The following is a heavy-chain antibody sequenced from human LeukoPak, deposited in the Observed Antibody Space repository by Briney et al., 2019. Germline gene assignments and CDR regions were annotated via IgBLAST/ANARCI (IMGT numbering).Heavy chain of an antibody. CDR2: IYPRYSGT. D-gene: IGHD5-24*01. J-gene: IGHJ4*02. V-gene: IGHV5-51*01. Sequence: GESLKIYCKGSGYSLKRYWIGWERQMAGQGLESRGVIYPRYSGTRHRPSFQGQVHISADKSISTAYLQWSSLKASDTAMYYCARVEVATRLLRYWGQGTLVTVSS. CDR1: GYSLKRYW. CDR3: ARVEVATRLLRY.